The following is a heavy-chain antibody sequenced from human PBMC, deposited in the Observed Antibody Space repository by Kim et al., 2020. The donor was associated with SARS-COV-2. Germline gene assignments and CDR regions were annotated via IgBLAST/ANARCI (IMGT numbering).Heavy chain of an antibody. J-gene: IGHJ4*02. V-gene: IGHV3-73*01. D-gene: IGHD3-3*01. CDR3: TTLRFSEWLSGADDY. Sequence: SLGGRFTISRDYAKNTAYLQMNSLISEDTAVYYCTTLRFSEWLSGADDYWGQGTLVTVSS.